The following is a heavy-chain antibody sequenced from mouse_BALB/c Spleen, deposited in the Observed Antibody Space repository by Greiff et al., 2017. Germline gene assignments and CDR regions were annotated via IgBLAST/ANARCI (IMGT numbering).Heavy chain of an antibody. Sequence: EVQLQESGPGLVKPSQSLSLTCTVTGYSITSDYAWNWIRQFPGNKLEWMGYISYSGSTSYNPSLKSRISITRDTSKNQFFLQLNSVTTEDTATYYCARYEGSHYFDYWGQGTTLTVSS. CDR3: ARYEGSHYFDY. CDR1: GYSITSDYA. CDR2: ISYSGST. D-gene: IGHD2-12*01. V-gene: IGHV3-2*02. J-gene: IGHJ2*01.